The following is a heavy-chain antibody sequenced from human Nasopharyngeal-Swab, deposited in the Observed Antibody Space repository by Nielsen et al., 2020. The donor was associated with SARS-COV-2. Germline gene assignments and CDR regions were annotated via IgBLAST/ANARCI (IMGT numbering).Heavy chain of an antibody. Sequence: WTRQPPGKGLGWIGYIYYSGSTNYNPSLKSRVTISVDTSKNQFSLKVSSVTAADTAVYYCARDGYASGIDYWGQGTLVTVSS. V-gene: IGHV4-59*01. D-gene: IGHD3-16*01. CDR3: ARDGYASGIDY. CDR2: IYYSGST. J-gene: IGHJ4*02.